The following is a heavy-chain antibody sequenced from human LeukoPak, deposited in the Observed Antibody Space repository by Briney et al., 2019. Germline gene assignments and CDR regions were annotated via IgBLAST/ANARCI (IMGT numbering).Heavy chain of an antibody. CDR1: GYTFTSCY. D-gene: IGHD3-22*01. CDR2: VNPNNGAT. J-gene: IGHJ3*02. Sequence: ASVKVSCKASGYTFTSCYMHWVRQAPGQGLEWMGWVNPNNGATLYAQKFQGRVSMTRDTSISTAYMELSGLTSDDTAIYYCARDFYDSGRGAFDIWGQGTTVTVS. V-gene: IGHV1-2*02. CDR3: ARDFYDSGRGAFDI.